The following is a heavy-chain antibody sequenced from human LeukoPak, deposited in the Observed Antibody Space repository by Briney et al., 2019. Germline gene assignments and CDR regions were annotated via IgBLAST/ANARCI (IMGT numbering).Heavy chain of an antibody. J-gene: IGHJ5*02. V-gene: IGHV3-23*01. CDR2: ITGSVVST. CDR3: AKGEYSSGWRSWFDP. D-gene: IGHD6-19*01. CDR1: GFPFNSYA. Sequence: GSLSPSCAVSGFPFNSYAMSWVRQDPGKGLERVPTITGSVVSTYYADFVKGRFTVPRDNSKNTLYLQMNSLRAEDTAVYYCAKGEYSSGWRSWFDPWGQGTLVTVSS.